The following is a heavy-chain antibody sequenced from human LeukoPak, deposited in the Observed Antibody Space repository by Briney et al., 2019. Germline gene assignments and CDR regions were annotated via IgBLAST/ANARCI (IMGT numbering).Heavy chain of an antibody. V-gene: IGHV3-15*01. D-gene: IGHD2-8*01. Sequence: GGSLRLSCAASGFTFSNAWMSWVRQAPGKGLEWVGRIKSKTDGGTTDYAAPVKGRFTISRDDSKNTLYLQMNSLKTEDTAVYYCTTDGAYCTNGVCYTGAKYHWFDPWGQGTLVTVSS. CDR1: GFTFSNAW. J-gene: IGHJ5*02. CDR3: TTDGAYCTNGVCYTGAKYHWFDP. CDR2: IKSKTDGGTT.